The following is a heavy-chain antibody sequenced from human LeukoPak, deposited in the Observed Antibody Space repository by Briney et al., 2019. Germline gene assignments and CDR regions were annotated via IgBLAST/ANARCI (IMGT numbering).Heavy chain of an antibody. Sequence: GGSLRLSCAASGFTFSSYGMSWVRQAPGKGLEWVSAISGSGGSTYYADSVKGRFTISRDNSKNTLYLQMNSLRAEDTAVYYCAPDYYDSSGYYSGGVYWGQGTLVTVSS. CDR2: ISGSGGST. CDR3: APDYYDSSGYYSGGVY. CDR1: GFTFSSYG. V-gene: IGHV3-23*01. J-gene: IGHJ4*02. D-gene: IGHD3-22*01.